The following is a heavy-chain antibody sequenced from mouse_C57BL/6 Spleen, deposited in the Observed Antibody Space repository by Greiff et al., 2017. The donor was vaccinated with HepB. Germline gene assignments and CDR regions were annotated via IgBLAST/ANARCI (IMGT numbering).Heavy chain of an antibody. CDR2: INPGSGGT. D-gene: IGHD2-12*01. J-gene: IGHJ4*01. V-gene: IGHV1-54*01. Sequence: QVQLKQSGAELVRPGTSVKVSCKASGYAFTNYLIEWVKQRPGQGLEWIGVINPGSGGTNYNEKFKGKATLTADKSSSTAYMQLSSLTSEDSAVYFCARVYDGYAMDYWGQGTSVTVSS. CDR1: GYAFTNYL. CDR3: ARVYDGYAMDY.